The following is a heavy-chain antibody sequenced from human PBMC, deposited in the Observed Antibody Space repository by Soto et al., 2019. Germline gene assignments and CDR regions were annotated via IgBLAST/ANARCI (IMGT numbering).Heavy chain of an antibody. V-gene: IGHV4-31*02. Sequence: SGGTANGGGDYWMWIRQVPGKGLEWIGYIYHTGSTFYNPSLKSRVTILLDTSKSQFSLKLTSVTAADTAFYYYGYGAPRALHSFPTRRTSDL. CDR3: GYGAPRALHSFPTRRTSDL. CDR2: IYHTGST. CDR1: GGTANGGGDY. D-gene: IGHD1-26*01. J-gene: IGHJ2*01.